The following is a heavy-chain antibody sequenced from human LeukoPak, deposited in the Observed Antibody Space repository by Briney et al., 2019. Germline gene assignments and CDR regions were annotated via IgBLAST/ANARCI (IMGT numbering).Heavy chain of an antibody. J-gene: IGHJ3*02. Sequence: GESLKISCKGSGYSFTSYWISWVRQMPGKGLEWMGRIDPSDSYTNYSPSFQGHVTISADKSISTAYLQWSSLKASDTAMYYCARPGEEGTAMGLRAFDIWGQGTMVTVSS. D-gene: IGHD5-18*01. CDR2: IDPSDSYT. V-gene: IGHV5-10-1*01. CDR1: GYSFTSYW. CDR3: ARPGEEGTAMGLRAFDI.